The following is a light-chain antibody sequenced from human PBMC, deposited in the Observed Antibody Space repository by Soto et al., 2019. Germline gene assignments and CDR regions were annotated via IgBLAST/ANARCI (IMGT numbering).Light chain of an antibody. CDR1: QSMSGR. CDR3: QQYNDYSPYT. Sequence: DIPMTQAPSTLSASVGNRVTFTCRASQSMSGRLAWYQQKPGRAPKLLIFDASSVGSGVPSRFSGSGSGTEFTLTISSLQPDDLATYYCQQYNDYSPYTFGQGTKLEI. J-gene: IGKJ2*01. CDR2: DAS. V-gene: IGKV1-5*01.